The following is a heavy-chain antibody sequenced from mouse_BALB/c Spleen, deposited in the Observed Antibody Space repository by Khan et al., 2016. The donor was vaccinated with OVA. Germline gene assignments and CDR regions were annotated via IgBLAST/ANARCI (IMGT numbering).Heavy chain of an antibody. CDR3: ARRKICDGDYGGAMDY. Sequence: EVELVESGGGLVQPGGSRKLSCAASGFTFSNFGMHWVRQAPEKGLEWVAYISSGSNTINYADTVKGRFTISRDNSKNTLFLQMTSLRSEDTAMYYYARRKICDGDYGGAMDYWGQGTSVTVSS. CDR2: ISSGSNTI. D-gene: IGHD2-3*01. J-gene: IGHJ4*01. V-gene: IGHV5-17*02. CDR1: GFTFSNFG.